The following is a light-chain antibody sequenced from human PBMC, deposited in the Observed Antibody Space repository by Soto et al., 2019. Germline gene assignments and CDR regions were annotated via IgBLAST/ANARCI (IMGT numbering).Light chain of an antibody. CDR2: DVS. CDR1: SSDIGAYNY. CDR3: SSYTSSSTVV. V-gene: IGLV2-14*01. Sequence: QSALTQPDSVSGSPGQSITISCTGTSSDIGAYNYVSWYQQHPGKAPKLMIYDVSNRPSVVSNRFSGSKSVHTASLTISGLQAEDEDDYYCSSYTSSSTVVFGGGTKLTVL. J-gene: IGLJ2*01.